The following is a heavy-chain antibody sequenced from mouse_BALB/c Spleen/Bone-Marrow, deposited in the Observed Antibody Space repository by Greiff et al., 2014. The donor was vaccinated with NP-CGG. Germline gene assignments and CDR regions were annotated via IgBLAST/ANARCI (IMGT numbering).Heavy chain of an antibody. D-gene: IGHD3-1*01. Sequence: QVQLQQSGAELMKPGASVKISCKTSGYTFSSYWIEWVKQRPGHGLEWIGEILPGSGSTNSKEKFKGKATFTADTSSNTAYMQLSSLTSEDSAVYYCARELGLRLAYWGQGTLVTVSA. CDR2: ILPGSGST. J-gene: IGHJ3*01. V-gene: IGHV1-9*01. CDR1: GYTFSSYW. CDR3: ARELGLRLAY.